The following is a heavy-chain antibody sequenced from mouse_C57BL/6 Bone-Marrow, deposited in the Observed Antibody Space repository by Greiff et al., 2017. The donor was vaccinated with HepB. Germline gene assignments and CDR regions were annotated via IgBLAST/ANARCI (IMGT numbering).Heavy chain of an antibody. V-gene: IGHV1-19*01. CDR3: ARAYYGSAWFAY. J-gene: IGHJ3*01. CDR1: GYTFTDYY. CDR2: INPYNGGT. D-gene: IGHD1-1*01. Sequence: VPLPQSGPVLVKPGASVKMSCKASGYTFTDYYMNWVKQSHGKSLEWIGVINPYNGGTSYNQKFKGKATLTVDKSSSTAYMELNSLTSEDSAVYYCARAYYGSAWFAYWGQGTLVTVSA.